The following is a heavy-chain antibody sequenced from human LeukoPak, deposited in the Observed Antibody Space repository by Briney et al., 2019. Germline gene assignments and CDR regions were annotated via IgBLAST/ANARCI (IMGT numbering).Heavy chain of an antibody. V-gene: IGHV1-2*02. CDR2: ISPNSGDT. CDR3: ARGLRTRGT. D-gene: IGHD5-12*01. Sequence: ASVKVSCKASGYTFTSYGISWVRQAPGQGLEWMGWISPNSGDTHSAQTFQGRVTMTSDTSISTAYMELSGLKSDDTAVYYCARGLRTRGTWGQGTMVTVSS. CDR1: GYTFTSYG. J-gene: IGHJ3*01.